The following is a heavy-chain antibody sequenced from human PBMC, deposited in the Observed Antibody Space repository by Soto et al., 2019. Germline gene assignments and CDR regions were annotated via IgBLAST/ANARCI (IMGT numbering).Heavy chain of an antibody. D-gene: IGHD5-12*01. CDR3: ARDLRRDGYNSAPFDY. CDR2: ISSSSSYT. CDR1: GFTFSDYY. V-gene: IGHV3-11*06. J-gene: IGHJ4*02. Sequence: QVQLVESGGGLVKPGGSLRLSCAASGFTFSDYYMSWIRQAPGKGLEWVSYISSSSSYTNYADSVKGRFTISRDNAKNSLYLQMNSLRAEDTAVYYCARDLRRDGYNSAPFDYWGQGTLVTVPS.